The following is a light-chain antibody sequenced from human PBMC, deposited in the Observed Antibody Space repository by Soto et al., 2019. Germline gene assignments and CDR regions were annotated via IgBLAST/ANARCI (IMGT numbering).Light chain of an antibody. J-gene: IGLJ1*01. Sequence: QSALTQPPSASGTPGQRVSISCSGSSSNIGSNTVNWYQQLPGTAPKLVIYSNNQRPSGVPDRFSGSKSGTSASLAISGLQSEDEADYYCAAWDDSLNGYYVFGTGTKLTVL. CDR3: AAWDDSLNGYYV. CDR1: SSNIGSNT. V-gene: IGLV1-44*01. CDR2: SNN.